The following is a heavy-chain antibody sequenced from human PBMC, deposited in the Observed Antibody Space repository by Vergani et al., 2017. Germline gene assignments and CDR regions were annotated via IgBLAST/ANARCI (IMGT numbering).Heavy chain of an antibody. CDR3: VKDNDYDADGPFDL. CDR1: GFTFSNSA. CDR2: ISGPGLST. V-gene: IGHV3-23*01. J-gene: IGHJ2*01. D-gene: IGHD3-16*01. Sequence: EVQLLESGGGLVQPGGSLRLSCAASGFTFSNSAVSWVRQAPGRGLAWVSSISGPGLSTYYADSVKGRFSISRDNAKKAVFLQMNNLRHEDTALYFCVKDNDYDADGPFDLWGRGTLVTVSS.